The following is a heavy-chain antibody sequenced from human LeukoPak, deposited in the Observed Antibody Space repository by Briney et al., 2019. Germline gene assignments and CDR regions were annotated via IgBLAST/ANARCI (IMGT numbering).Heavy chain of an antibody. CDR1: GFTFSDYR. CDR3: AKELMQLVYFDY. CDR2: ISGSGGST. Sequence: PGGSLRLSCAASGFTFSDYRMNWVRQAPGKGLEWVSTISGSGGSTYYADSVKGRFTISRDNSKNTLYLQMNSLRAEDTAVYYCAKELMQLVYFDYWGQGTLVTVSS. J-gene: IGHJ4*02. D-gene: IGHD6-13*01. V-gene: IGHV3-23*01.